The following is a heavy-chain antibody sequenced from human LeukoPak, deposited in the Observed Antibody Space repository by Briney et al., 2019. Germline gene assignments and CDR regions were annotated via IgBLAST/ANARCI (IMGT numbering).Heavy chain of an antibody. D-gene: IGHD1-26*01. J-gene: IGHJ4*02. Sequence: GGSLRLSCAASGFTFSGYWMSWVRQAPGRGPEWVANIKQDGSEIYYVDSVKGRFTISRDNAKNSLFLQMNSLRAEDTAVYYCARDKAVGPTLLDYWGQGTLVTVSS. V-gene: IGHV3-7*01. CDR2: IKQDGSEI. CDR1: GFTFSGYW. CDR3: ARDKAVGPTLLDY.